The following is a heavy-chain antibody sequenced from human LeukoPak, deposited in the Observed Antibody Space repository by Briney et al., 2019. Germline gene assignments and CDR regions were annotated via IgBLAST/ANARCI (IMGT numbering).Heavy chain of an antibody. J-gene: IGHJ6*02. CDR3: ARDRIAAAGTEVYYYGMGV. D-gene: IGHD6-13*01. V-gene: IGHV1-18*01. CDR2: ISAYNGNT. Sequence: ASVKVSCKASGYTFTSYGISWVRQAPGQGLEWMGWISAYNGNTNYAQKLQGRVTMTTDRSTSTAYMELRSLRSDDTAVYYCARDRIAAAGTEVYYYGMGVWGQGTTVTVSS. CDR1: GYTFTSYG.